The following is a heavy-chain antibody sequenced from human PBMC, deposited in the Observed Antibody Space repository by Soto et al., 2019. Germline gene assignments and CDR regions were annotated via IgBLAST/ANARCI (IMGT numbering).Heavy chain of an antibody. Sequence: SETLSHACAVYGGSFSCYYWSWIRQPPGKGLELIGEINHSGSTNYNPSLKSRVTISVDTSKNEFSLKLSSVTAADTAVYYCAREFWGGAFDIWGQATMVTVSS. CDR3: AREFWGGAFDI. CDR1: GGSFSCYY. CDR2: INHSGST. J-gene: IGHJ3*02. D-gene: IGHD7-27*01. V-gene: IGHV4-34*01.